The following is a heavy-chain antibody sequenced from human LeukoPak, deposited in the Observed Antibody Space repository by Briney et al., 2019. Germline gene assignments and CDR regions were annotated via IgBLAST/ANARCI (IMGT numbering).Heavy chain of an antibody. D-gene: IGHD4-11*01. V-gene: IGHV3-23*01. J-gene: IGHJ4*02. CDR3: AKERND. CDR2: ISGSGGST. Sequence: SSETLSLTCAVYGGSFSGYYWSWIRQPPGKGLGWVSAISGSGGSTYYADSVKGRFTISRDNSKNTLYLQMNSLRAEDTAVYYCAKERNDWGQGTLVTVSS. CDR1: GGSFSGYY.